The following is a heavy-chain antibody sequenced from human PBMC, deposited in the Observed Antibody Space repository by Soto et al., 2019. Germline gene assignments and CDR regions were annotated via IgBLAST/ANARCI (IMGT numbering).Heavy chain of an antibody. CDR2: MNPNSGNT. J-gene: IGHJ5*01. CDR3: TRAYGAETFDF. CDR1: GYTFKNYD. V-gene: IGHV1-8*02. Sequence: ASVKVSCKASGYTFKNYDIHWVRQAPGHGLEWMGWMNPNSGNTGYAQNFRGRVTMTQNTAIGTAYMELSSLRSDDTATYYCTRAYGAETFDFWGQGTRVTVSS. D-gene: IGHD3-10*01.